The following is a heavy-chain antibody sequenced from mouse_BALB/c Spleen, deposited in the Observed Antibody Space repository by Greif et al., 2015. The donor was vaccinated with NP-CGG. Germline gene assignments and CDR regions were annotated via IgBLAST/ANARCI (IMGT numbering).Heavy chain of an antibody. D-gene: IGHD1-2*01. CDR2: IWRGGST. Sequence: QVQLQQPGPGLVQPSQSLSITCTVSGFSLTSYGVHWVRQSPGKGLEWLGVIWRGGSTDYNAAFMSRLSITKDNSKSQVFFKMNSLQADDTAIYYCAKNEVLRPYYAMDYWGQGTSVTVSS. V-gene: IGHV2-5*01. CDR1: GFSLTSYG. J-gene: IGHJ4*01. CDR3: AKNEVLRPYYAMDY.